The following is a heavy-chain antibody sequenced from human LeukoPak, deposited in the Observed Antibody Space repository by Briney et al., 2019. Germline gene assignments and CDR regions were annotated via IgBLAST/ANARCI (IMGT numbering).Heavy chain of an antibody. V-gene: IGHV3-74*01. CDR3: ARGASGSYYVDY. D-gene: IGHD1-26*01. CDR1: GFTFSNYW. CDR2: VNTDESRT. Sequence: GGSLRLSCVASGFTFSNYWMHWVRQAPGKGLGWVSRVNTDESRTNYADSVKGRFTISRDNAKNTVYLQMNSLRAVDTAVYYCARGASGSYYVDYWGQGILVTVSS. J-gene: IGHJ4*02.